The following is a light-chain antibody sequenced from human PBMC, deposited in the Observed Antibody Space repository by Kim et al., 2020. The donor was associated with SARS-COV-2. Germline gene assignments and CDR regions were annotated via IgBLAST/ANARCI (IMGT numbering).Light chain of an antibody. V-gene: IGKV1-5*01. CDR2: EAT. Sequence: ASVGGRVTITCRASESINSWLAWYQQKPGKGPKLLIYEATSLERGVPSRFSGSGSGTEFTLTISRLQPDDFATYYCQQYDSHSHTFGQGTKVEIK. CDR1: ESINSW. CDR3: QQYDSHSHT. J-gene: IGKJ1*01.